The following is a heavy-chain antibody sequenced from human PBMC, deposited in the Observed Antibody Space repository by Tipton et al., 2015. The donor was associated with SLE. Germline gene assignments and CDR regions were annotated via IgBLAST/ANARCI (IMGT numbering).Heavy chain of an antibody. D-gene: IGHD6-13*01. J-gene: IGHJ6*03. Sequence: LRLSCTVYGGSFSGYYWSWIRQPPGKGLEWIGEINHSGSTNYNPSLKSRVTISVDTSKNQLSLKLSSVTAADTAVYYCAREGAIATAGTNMDVWGKGTTVTVSS. CDR2: INHSGST. CDR1: GGSFSGYY. V-gene: IGHV4-34*01. CDR3: AREGAIATAGTNMDV.